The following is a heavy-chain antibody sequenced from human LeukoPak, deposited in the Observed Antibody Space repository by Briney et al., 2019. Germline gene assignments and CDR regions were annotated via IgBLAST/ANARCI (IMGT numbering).Heavy chain of an antibody. J-gene: IGHJ4*02. Sequence: RPGGSLRLSCAASGFTFSSYSMNWVRQAPGKGLEWVSSISSSSSYIYYADSVKGRLTISRDNAKNSLYLQMNSLRAEDTAVYYCARLQPVRAMHIEAADYWGQGTLVTVSS. V-gene: IGHV3-21*01. CDR3: ARLQPVRAMHIEAADY. CDR1: GFTFSSYS. CDR2: ISSSSSYI. D-gene: IGHD2-2*01.